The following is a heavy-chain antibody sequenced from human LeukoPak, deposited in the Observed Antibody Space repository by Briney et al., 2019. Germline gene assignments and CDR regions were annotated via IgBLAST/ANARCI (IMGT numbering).Heavy chain of an antibody. D-gene: IGHD3-3*01. J-gene: IGHJ2*01. CDR3: ARRNYDFWSGYYGSWYFDL. V-gene: IGHV4-34*01. CDR2: INHSGST. CDR1: GGSFSGYY. Sequence: PSETLSLTCAVYGGSFSGYYWSWIRQPPGKGLEWIGEINHSGSTNYNPSLKSRVTISVDTSKNQLSLKLSSVTAADTAVYYCARRNYDFWSGYYGSWYFDLWGRGTLVTVSS.